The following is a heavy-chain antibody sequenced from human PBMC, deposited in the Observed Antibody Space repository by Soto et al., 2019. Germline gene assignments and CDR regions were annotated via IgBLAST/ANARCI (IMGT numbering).Heavy chain of an antibody. Sequence: ASAKVSCKASGYTFTNYAIHWVRQAPGQRLEWMGWINGGNGNTKYSQNFQGRVTITRDTSASTAYMELSSLRSEDTAVYYCAREHIVVVPAGLGNDAFDIWGQGTMLTVSS. D-gene: IGHD2-2*01. J-gene: IGHJ3*02. CDR3: AREHIVVVPAGLGNDAFDI. CDR2: INGGNGNT. CDR1: GYTFTNYA. V-gene: IGHV1-3*01.